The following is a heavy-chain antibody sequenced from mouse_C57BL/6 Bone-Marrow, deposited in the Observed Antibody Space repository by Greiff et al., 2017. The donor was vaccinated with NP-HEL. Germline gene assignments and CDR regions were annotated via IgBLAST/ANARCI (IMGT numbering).Heavy chain of an antibody. CDR2: IYPGNGDT. V-gene: IGHV1-12*01. Sequence: QVQLQQPGAELVRPGASVKMSCKASGYTFTSYNMHWVKQTPRQGLEWIGAIYPGNGDTSYNQKFKGKATLTVDKSSSTAYMQLSSLTSEDSAVYFCARSLYSNYAWAYAMDYWGQGTSVTVSS. J-gene: IGHJ4*01. CDR3: ARSLYSNYAWAYAMDY. CDR1: GYTFTSYN. D-gene: IGHD2-5*01.